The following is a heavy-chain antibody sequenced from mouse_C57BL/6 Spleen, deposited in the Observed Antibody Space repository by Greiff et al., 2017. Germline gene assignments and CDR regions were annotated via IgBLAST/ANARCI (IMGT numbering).Heavy chain of an antibody. Sequence: QVHVKQSGAELVKPGASVKISCKASGYAFSSYWMNWVKQRPGKGLEWIGQIYPGDGDTNYNGKFKGKATLTADKSSSTAYMQLSSLTSEDSAVYVCARIYYGSSPFAYWGQGTLVTVSA. V-gene: IGHV1-80*01. D-gene: IGHD1-1*01. CDR1: GYAFSSYW. J-gene: IGHJ3*01. CDR3: ARIYYGSSPFAY. CDR2: IYPGDGDT.